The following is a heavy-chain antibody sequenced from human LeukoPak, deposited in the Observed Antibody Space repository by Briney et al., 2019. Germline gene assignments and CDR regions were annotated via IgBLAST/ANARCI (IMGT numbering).Heavy chain of an antibody. Sequence: GESLKISCKGSGYSFSNHWIGWVRQMPGKGLEWMGVIYPAESDVRYGPSFQGQVTISADKSFGTAYLQWSSLKASDTAMYYCARHFRQYNYGYYFDYWGQGTLVTVSA. CDR2: IYPAESDV. J-gene: IGHJ4*02. D-gene: IGHD5-18*01. V-gene: IGHV5-51*01. CDR3: ARHFRQYNYGYYFDY. CDR1: GYSFSNHW.